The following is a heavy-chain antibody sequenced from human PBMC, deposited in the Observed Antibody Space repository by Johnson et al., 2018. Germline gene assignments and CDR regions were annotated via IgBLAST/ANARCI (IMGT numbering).Heavy chain of an antibody. CDR3: TKVGGSGSYPIDYYYGMDV. Sequence: VQLVQSGGGLVKPGRSLRLSCTASGFTFGDYAMSWFRQAPGKGLEWVGFIGSIAYGGTTEYAASVKARFTISRDDSKSIAYLQMNSRKTEHTAVYNCTKVGGSGSYPIDYYYGMDVWGQGTTVTVSS. CDR2: IGSIAYGGTT. CDR1: GFTFGDYA. V-gene: IGHV3-49*05. J-gene: IGHJ6*02. D-gene: IGHD3-10*01.